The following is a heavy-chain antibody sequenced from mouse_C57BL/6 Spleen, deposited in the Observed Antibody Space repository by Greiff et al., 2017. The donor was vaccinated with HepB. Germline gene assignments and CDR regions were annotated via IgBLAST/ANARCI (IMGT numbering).Heavy chain of an antibody. CDR3: TRRGLDYFDY. D-gene: IGHD2-13*01. J-gene: IGHJ2*01. V-gene: IGHV6-6*01. Sequence: EVQGVESGGGLVQPGGSMKLSCAASGFTFSDAWMDWVRQSPEKGLEWVAEIRNKANNHATYYAESVKGRFTISRDDSKSSVYLQMNSLRAEDTGIYYCTRRGLDYFDYWGQGTTLTVSS. CDR1: GFTFSDAW. CDR2: IRNKANNHAT.